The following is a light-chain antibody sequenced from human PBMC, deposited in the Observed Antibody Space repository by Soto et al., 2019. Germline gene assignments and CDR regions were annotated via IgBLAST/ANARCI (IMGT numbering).Light chain of an antibody. Sequence: DIVMTQSPDSLAVSLGERATINCKSSKSVLYSSNNNNYLAWYQQKPGQPPKLLIYWASTRESGVPDRFSGSGSGTDFTLTISSLQAEDVAIYYCQQYYSTPLTFGGGTKVEIE. CDR1: KSVLYSSNNNNY. CDR2: WAS. V-gene: IGKV4-1*01. J-gene: IGKJ4*01. CDR3: QQYYSTPLT.